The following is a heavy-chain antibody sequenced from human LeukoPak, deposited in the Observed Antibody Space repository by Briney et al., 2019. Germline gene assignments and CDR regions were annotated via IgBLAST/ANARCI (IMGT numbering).Heavy chain of an antibody. CDR1: GFTFSSYS. D-gene: IGHD2-15*01. V-gene: IGHV3-21*05. CDR3: TRAPKYCSGGNCVDY. J-gene: IGHJ4*02. Sequence: GGSLRLSCAASGFTFSSYSMNWVRQAPGKGLEWVSQISGSNTYTNYADSVKGRFTISRDNARNSLYLQMNSLGDEDTAVYYCTRAPKYCSGGNCVDYWGQGTLVTVSS. CDR2: ISGSNTYT.